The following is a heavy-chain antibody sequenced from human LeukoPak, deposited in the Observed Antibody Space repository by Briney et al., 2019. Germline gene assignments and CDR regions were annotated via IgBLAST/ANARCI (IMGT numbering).Heavy chain of an antibody. CDR3: AREGRGIRAFDI. Sequence: PGGSLRLSCAASGFTFSNYWMSWVRQAPGKGLEWVANIKEDGSEKYYVDSVKGRFTISRDNSKNTLYLQMNSLRAEDTAVYYCAREGRGIRAFDIWGQGTMVTVSS. CDR2: IKEDGSEK. V-gene: IGHV3-7*03. CDR1: GFTFSNYW. J-gene: IGHJ3*02. D-gene: IGHD3-10*01.